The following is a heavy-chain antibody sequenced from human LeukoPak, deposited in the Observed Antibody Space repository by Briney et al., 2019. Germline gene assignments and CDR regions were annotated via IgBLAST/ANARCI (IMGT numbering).Heavy chain of an antibody. CDR2: LSSDGVNK. Sequence: PGGSLRLSCAASGFTFSSYPMHWVRQTPGKGLEWVAILSSDGVNKRYADSVQGRFTISRDNFKNTLYLQMNSLTAEDTAVYYCAREQWLGFDYWGQGTLVTVSS. J-gene: IGHJ4*02. CDR1: GFTFSSYP. CDR3: AREQWLGFDY. D-gene: IGHD6-19*01. V-gene: IGHV3-30-3*01.